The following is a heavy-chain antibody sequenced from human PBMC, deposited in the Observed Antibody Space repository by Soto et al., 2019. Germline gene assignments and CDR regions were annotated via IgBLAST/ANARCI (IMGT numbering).Heavy chain of an antibody. Sequence: QVQLQESGPGLVKPSETLSLTCTVSGGSISSYYWSWIRQPPGKGLEWIGYIYYSGSTNYNPSLKSRVTISVDTPKNQFSLKLSPVTAADTAVYYCARRALKGTAAREYYYMDVWGKGTTVNVS. CDR2: IYYSGST. CDR1: GGSISSYY. V-gene: IGHV4-59*08. D-gene: IGHD2-2*01. J-gene: IGHJ6*03. CDR3: ARRALKGTAAREYYYMDV.